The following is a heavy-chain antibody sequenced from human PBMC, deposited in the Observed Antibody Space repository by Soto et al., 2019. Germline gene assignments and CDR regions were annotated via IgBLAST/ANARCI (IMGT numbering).Heavy chain of an antibody. D-gene: IGHD4-17*01. V-gene: IGHV3-15*07. J-gene: IGHJ4*02. Sequence: EVQLVESGGGLVKPGGSLRLSCAASGFTFSNAWMNWVRQAPGKGLEWVGRIKSKTDGGTTDYAAPVKGRFTISRDDSKNTLYLQMNSPKTEDTAVYYCTTVGEIQGRYDYGDVGDWGQGTLVTVSS. CDR1: GFTFSNAW. CDR2: IKSKTDGGTT. CDR3: TTVGEIQGRYDYGDVGD.